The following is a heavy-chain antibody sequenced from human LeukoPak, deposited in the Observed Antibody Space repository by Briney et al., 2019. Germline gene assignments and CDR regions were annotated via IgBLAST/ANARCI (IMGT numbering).Heavy chain of an antibody. J-gene: IGHJ4*02. CDR3: AKGGVGYSGSYYVGY. CDR2: ISGSGGTT. CDR1: GFTFSSYA. D-gene: IGHD1-26*01. Sequence: TGGSLRLSCAASGFTFSSYAMSWVRQAPGKGLEWVSAISGSGGTTYYADSVKGRFTISRDNSKNTLYLQMNSLRAEDTAVYYCAKGGVGYSGSYYVGYWGQGTLVTVAS. V-gene: IGHV3-23*01.